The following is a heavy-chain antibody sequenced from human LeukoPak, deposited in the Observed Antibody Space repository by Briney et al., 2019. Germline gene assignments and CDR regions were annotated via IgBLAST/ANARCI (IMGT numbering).Heavy chain of an antibody. CDR2: INPSGGST. J-gene: IGHJ4*02. CDR3: ARGEWELRVDY. V-gene: IGHV1-46*01. CDR1: GYTLTSYY. Sequence: ASVKVSCKASGYTLTSYYMHWVRQAPGQGLEWMGIINPSGGSTRYAQKFQGRVTMTRDTSTSTVYMELSSLRSEDTAVYYCARGEWELRVDYWGQGTLVTVSS. D-gene: IGHD1-26*01.